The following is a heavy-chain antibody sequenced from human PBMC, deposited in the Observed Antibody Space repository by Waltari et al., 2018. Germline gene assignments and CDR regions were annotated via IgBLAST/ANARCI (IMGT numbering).Heavy chain of an antibody. V-gene: IGHV4-4*02. CDR1: GVSISASNW. D-gene: IGHD2-21*01. J-gene: IGHJ4*02. CDR2: VFYRGRT. Sequence: QVHLAESGPRLVKPSGTLSLTCAVSGVSISASNWWTWVLQPPGKGLEYIGEVFYRGRTQYNPSLKNRVTISVDKSRNNFSLQLTSVTAADTAVYFCANINRAVLGAYNYWGQGILVSVSS. CDR3: ANINRAVLGAYNY.